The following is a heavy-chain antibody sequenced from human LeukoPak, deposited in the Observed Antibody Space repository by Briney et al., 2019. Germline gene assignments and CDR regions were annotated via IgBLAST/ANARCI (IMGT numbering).Heavy chain of an antibody. J-gene: IGHJ5*02. D-gene: IGHD6-19*01. CDR2: IIPILGIA. CDR1: GDTFSSYT. Sequence: SVKVSCKASGDTFSSYTISWVRQAPGQGLEWMGRIIPILGIANYAQKFQGRVTITADKSTSTAYMELSSLRSEDTAVYYCARDPTTIAVAGMNWFDPWGQGTLVTVSS. CDR3: ARDPTTIAVAGMNWFDP. V-gene: IGHV1-69*04.